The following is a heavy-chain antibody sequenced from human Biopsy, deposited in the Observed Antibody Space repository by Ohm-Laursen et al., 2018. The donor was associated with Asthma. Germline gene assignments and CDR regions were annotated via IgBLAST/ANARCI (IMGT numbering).Heavy chain of an antibody. CDR3: ARAAITGIRGWFDP. J-gene: IGHJ5*02. V-gene: IGHV4-34*01. Sequence: SETLSLTCTVYGGYLTGHYWNWIRPPTGKGLEWIGEIDQSGYTNYNPSLKSRVTISADTSKDQFHLNLSSVTAADTAVDFCARAAITGIRGWFDPWGQGTQVTVSS. CDR2: IDQSGYT. D-gene: IGHD1-20*01. CDR1: GGYLTGHY.